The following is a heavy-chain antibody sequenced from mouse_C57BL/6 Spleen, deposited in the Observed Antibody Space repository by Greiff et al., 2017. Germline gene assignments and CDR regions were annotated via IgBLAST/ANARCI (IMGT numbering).Heavy chain of an antibody. V-gene: IGHV1-63*01. CDR2: IYPGGGYT. D-gene: IGHD2-4*01. Sequence: VQLQQSGAELVRPGTSVKMSCKASGYTFTNYWIGWAKQRPGHGLEWIGDIYPGGGYTNYNEKFKGKATLTADKSSSTAYMQFSSLTSEDSAIYFCARAGDNDSYAMDYWGQGTSVTVSS. CDR3: ARAGDNDSYAMDY. J-gene: IGHJ4*01. CDR1: GYTFTNYW.